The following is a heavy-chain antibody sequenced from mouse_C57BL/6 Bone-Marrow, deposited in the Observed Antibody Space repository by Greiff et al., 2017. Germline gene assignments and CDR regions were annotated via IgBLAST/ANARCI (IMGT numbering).Heavy chain of an antibody. CDR2: IDPENGDT. J-gene: IGHJ3*01. D-gene: IGHD2-3*01. CDR1: GFNIKDDY. CDR3: TTDGSFAY. Sequence: EVKLMESGAELVRPGASVKLSCTASGFNIKDDYMHWVKQRPEQGLEWIGWIDPENGDTEYASKFQGKATITADTSSNTAYLQLSGLSSEDTAVYYCTTDGSFAYWGQGTLVTVSA. V-gene: IGHV14-4*01.